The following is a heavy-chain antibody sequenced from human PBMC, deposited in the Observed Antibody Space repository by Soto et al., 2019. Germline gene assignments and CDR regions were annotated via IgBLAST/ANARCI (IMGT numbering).Heavy chain of an antibody. CDR2: ISGSGYNT. Sequence: GGSLRLSCAASGFTFDTYAMSWVRQAPGKGLEWVSGISGSGYNTYYPDSVKGRFTISRDNSKNTLYLHMNNLRAEDTAVYYCADGGEWSFNFVYWGQGXLVTVYS. V-gene: IGHV3-23*01. J-gene: IGHJ4*02. CDR1: GFTFDTYA. CDR3: ADGGEWSFNFVY. D-gene: IGHD3-3*01.